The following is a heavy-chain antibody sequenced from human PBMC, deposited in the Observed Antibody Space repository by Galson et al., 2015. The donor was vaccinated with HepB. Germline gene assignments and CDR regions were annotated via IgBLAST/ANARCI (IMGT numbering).Heavy chain of an antibody. J-gene: IGHJ4*02. V-gene: IGHV3-30*18. CDR1: GFTFSSYG. CDR2: ISYDGSNK. D-gene: IGHD3-3*01. Sequence: SLRLSCAASGFTFSSYGMHWVRQAPGKGLEWVAVISYDGSNKYYADSVKGRFTISRDNSKNTLYLQMNSLRAEDTAVYYCAKDDRRTGSGYCFDYWGQGTLVTVSS. CDR3: AKDDRRTGSGYCFDY.